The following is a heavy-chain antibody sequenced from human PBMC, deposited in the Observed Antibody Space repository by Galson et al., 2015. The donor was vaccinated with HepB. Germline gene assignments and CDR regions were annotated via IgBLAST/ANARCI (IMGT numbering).Heavy chain of an antibody. D-gene: IGHD5-12*01. CDR2: ISSSSSYT. Sequence: SLRLSCAASGFTFSDYYMSWIRQAPGKGLEWVSYISSSSSYTNYAHSVKGRFTISRDNAKNSLYLQMNSLRAEDTAVYCCARHSGYDWLDWGQGTLVTVSS. CDR3: ARHSGYDWLD. J-gene: IGHJ4*02. V-gene: IGHV3-11*06. CDR1: GFTFSDYY.